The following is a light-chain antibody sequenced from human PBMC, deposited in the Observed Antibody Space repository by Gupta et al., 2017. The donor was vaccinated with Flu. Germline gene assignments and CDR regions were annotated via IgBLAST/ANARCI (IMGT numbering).Light chain of an antibody. V-gene: IGLV2-23*02. CDR3: CSYGGNNKWL. Sequence: QPALTQPASVSGSPGQSITISCTGTRSDVGSYHLVSWYQQYTGKAPKLIISEVTKRPSGISDRFSGSKSANTASLTISGLQGEDEADYYCCSYGGNNKWLFGGGTKLTVL. J-gene: IGLJ3*02. CDR2: EVT. CDR1: RSDVGSYHL.